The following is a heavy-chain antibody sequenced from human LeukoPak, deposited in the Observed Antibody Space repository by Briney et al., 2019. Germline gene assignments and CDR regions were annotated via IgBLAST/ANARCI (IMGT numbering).Heavy chain of an antibody. CDR1: GFTSSNYW. Sequence: GGSLRLSCAASGFTSSNYWMYWVRQAPGKGLVWVSHINSDGSSTTYADSVKGRFTISRDNAKNTLYLQMNSLRAEDTAVYYCVRVRWDTVMGFDYWGQGTLVTVSS. D-gene: IGHD5-18*01. J-gene: IGHJ4*02. CDR3: VRVRWDTVMGFDY. CDR2: INSDGSST. V-gene: IGHV3-74*01.